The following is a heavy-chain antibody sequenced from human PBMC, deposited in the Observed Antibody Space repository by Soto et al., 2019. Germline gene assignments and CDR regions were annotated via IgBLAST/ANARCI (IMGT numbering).Heavy chain of an antibody. CDR2: IWHEGSEK. CDR3: AKDGDRTYCLDGNCAFFDS. D-gene: IGHD2-15*01. J-gene: IGHJ4*02. V-gene: IGHV3-33*06. CDR1: GFTLNKYG. Sequence: GGSLRLACAASGFTLNKYGVHWVRQAPGRGREWVAVIWHEGSEKYYAYSVKDRLTISRDNTKKMVYLQMKSLRVDDTATYYCAKDGDRTYCLDGNCAFFDSWGQGALVTVSS.